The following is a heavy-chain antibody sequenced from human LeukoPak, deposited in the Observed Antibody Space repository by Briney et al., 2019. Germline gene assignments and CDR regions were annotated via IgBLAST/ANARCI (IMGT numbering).Heavy chain of an antibody. CDR1: GYSISSGYY. CDR2: IYYSGGT. V-gene: IGHV4-38-2*02. CDR3: ARAGDYYGSGSYYY. D-gene: IGHD3-10*01. Sequence: SETLSLTCTVSGYSISSGYYWGWIRQPPGKGLEWIGYIYYSGGTYYNPSLKSRVTISVDTSKNQFSLKLSSVTAADAAVYYCARAGDYYGSGSYYYWGQGTLVTVSS. J-gene: IGHJ4*02.